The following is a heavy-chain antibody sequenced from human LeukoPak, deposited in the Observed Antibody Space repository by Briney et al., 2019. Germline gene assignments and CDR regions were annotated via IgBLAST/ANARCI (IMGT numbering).Heavy chain of an antibody. CDR2: VHYSGTA. CDR1: GGSISSTSHY. J-gene: IGHJ4*02. D-gene: IGHD4-17*01. Sequence: SETLSLTCTVSGGSISSTSHYWSWVRQPRGKGLEGIVHVHYSGTANYNPSRRSRVTISIDTSKKHFFLKLKSVTAADTAVYYCARGYGDFRVEGRYFPSWGQGTLVTVSS. V-gene: IGHV4-61*01. CDR3: ARGYGDFRVEGRYFPS.